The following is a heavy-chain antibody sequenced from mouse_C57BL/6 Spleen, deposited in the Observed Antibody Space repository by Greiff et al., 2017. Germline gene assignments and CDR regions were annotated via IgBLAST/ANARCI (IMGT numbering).Heavy chain of an antibody. V-gene: IGHV5-4*01. D-gene: IGHD2-2*01. Sequence: EVQLVVSGGGLVKPGGSLKLSCAASGFTFSSYAMPWVRQTPEKRLEWVATISDGGSYTYYPDNVKGRFTISRDNANNTLYLQMSNLTSEDTAMYYGAIDWLRGAMDYWGQGTSVTVSS. J-gene: IGHJ4*01. CDR2: ISDGGSYT. CDR1: GFTFSSYA. CDR3: AIDWLRGAMDY.